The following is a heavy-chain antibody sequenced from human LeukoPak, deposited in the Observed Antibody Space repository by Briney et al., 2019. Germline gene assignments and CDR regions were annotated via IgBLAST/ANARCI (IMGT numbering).Heavy chain of an antibody. CDR1: GGSITTYY. CDR3: ASIPCSSTSCYFSYYYYMDV. D-gene: IGHD2-2*01. J-gene: IGHJ6*03. CDR2: IYYSGNT. Sequence: SETLSLTCTVSGGSITTYYWSWIRQPPGKGLEWIGYIYYSGNTNYNPSLKSRVTISVDTSKNQFSLKLSSVTAADTAVYYCASIPCSSTSCYFSYYYYMDVWGKGTTVTVSS. V-gene: IGHV4-59*08.